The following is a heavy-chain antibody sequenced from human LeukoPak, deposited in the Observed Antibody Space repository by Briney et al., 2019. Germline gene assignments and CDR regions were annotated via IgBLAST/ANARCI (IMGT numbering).Heavy chain of an antibody. CDR1: GGSFSGYY. J-gene: IGHJ4*02. CDR3: ARHSREMATITFSFDY. V-gene: IGHV4-34*01. Sequence: SETLSLTCAVYGGSFSGYYWSWIRQPPGKGLEWIGEINHSGSTNYNPSLKSRVTISVDTSKNQFSLKLSSVTAADTAVYYCARHSREMATITFSFDYWGQGTLVTVSS. D-gene: IGHD5-24*01. CDR2: INHSGST.